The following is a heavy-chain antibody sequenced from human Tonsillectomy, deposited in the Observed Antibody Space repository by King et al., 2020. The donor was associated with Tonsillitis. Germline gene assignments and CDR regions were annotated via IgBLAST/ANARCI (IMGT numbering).Heavy chain of an antibody. CDR2: IIPIFGTA. D-gene: IGHD3-22*01. CDR1: GGTFSSYA. CDR3: ASGIYYYDAYYYCHYGMDV. Sequence: QLVQSGAEVKKPGSSVKVSCKASGGTFSSYAISWVRQAPGQGLEWMGGIIPIFGTANYAQKFQGRVTITADESTSTAYMELSSLRSADTAVYYCASGIYYYDAYYYCHYGMDVWGHGTTGTVS. J-gene: IGHJ6*02. V-gene: IGHV1-69*01.